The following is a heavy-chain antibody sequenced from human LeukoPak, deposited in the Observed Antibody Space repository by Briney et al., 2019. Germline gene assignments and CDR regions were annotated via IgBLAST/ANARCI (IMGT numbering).Heavy chain of an antibody. CDR3: ARGRARLGAGY. Sequence: PSETLSLTCAVYGGSYSGYYWSWIRQPPGKGLEWIGEINHSGSTNYNPSLKSRVTISVDTSKNQFSLKLSSVTAADTAVYYCARGRARLGAGYWGQGTLVTVSS. V-gene: IGHV4-34*01. CDR2: INHSGST. J-gene: IGHJ4*02. D-gene: IGHD1-26*01. CDR1: GGSYSGYY.